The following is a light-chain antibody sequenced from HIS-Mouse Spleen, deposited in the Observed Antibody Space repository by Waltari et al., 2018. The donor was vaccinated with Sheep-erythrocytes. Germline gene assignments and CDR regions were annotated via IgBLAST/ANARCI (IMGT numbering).Light chain of an antibody. CDR3: CSYAGSYNHV. CDR2: DVS. Sequence: QSALTQPRPVSGSPGQSVPISCTGTSSDVGGYNYVPWYQQPPGKAPQLMIYDVSKRPSGVPDRFSGSKSGNTASLTISGLQAEDEADYYCCSYAGSYNHVFATGTKVTVL. V-gene: IGLV2-11*01. CDR1: SSDVGGYNY. J-gene: IGLJ1*01.